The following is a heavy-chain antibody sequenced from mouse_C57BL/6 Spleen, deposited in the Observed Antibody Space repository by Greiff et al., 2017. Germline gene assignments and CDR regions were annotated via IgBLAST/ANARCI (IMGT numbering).Heavy chain of an antibody. D-gene: IGHD1-1*01. CDR2: IDPEDGDT. CDR3: TGVTTVVAPFDY. CDR1: GFNIKDYY. V-gene: IGHV14-1*01. J-gene: IGHJ2*01. Sequence: EVKLQESGAELVRPGASVKLSCTASGFNIKDYYMHWVKQRPEQGLEWIGRIDPEDGDTEYAPKFQGKATMTADTSSNTAYLQLSSLTSEDTAVYYCTGVTTVVAPFDYWGQGTTLTVSS.